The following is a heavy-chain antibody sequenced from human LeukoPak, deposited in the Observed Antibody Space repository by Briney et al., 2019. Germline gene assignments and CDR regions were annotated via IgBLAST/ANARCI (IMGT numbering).Heavy chain of an antibody. J-gene: IGHJ2*01. Sequence: IPSETLSLTCTVSGGSISSYYWSWIRQPPGKGLEWIGYIYYSGSTNYNPSLKSRVTISVDTSKNQFSLKLSSVTAADTAVYYCARDGAQSGGLPYWYFDLWGRGTLVTVSS. CDR1: GGSISSYY. V-gene: IGHV4-59*01. CDR3: ARDGAQSGGLPYWYFDL. CDR2: IYYSGST. D-gene: IGHD3-10*01.